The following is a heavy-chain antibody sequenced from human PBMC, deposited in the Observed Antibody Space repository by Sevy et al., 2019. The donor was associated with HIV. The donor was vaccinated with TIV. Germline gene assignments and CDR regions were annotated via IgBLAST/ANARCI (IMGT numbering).Heavy chain of an antibody. CDR1: GFTFDDYA. CDR2: ISWNSGSI. D-gene: IGHD3-22*01. V-gene: IGHV3-9*01. Sequence: GGSLRLSCPASGFTFDDYAMHWVRQAPGKGLEWVSGISWNSGSIGYANSVKGRFTISRDNAKNSLYLQMNSLRAEDTALYYCAKDKGADYDSSVKWFDPWGQGTLVTVSS. J-gene: IGHJ5*02. CDR3: AKDKGADYDSSVKWFDP.